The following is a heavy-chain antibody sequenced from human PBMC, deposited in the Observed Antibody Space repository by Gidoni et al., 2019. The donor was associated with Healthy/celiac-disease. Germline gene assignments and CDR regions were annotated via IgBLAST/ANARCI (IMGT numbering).Heavy chain of an antibody. CDR1: GGHISSYY. D-gene: IGHD3-10*01. J-gene: IGHJ3*02. CDR3: ARASFMGLYAFDI. Sequence: QVQLQESGPELVKPSETLYRTCTGSGGHISSYYWSWIRQPPGTGLEWIGYIYYSGSTNYTPSLKSRGTISVDTSKNQFSLKLSSVTSADTAVYYCARASFMGLYAFDIWGQGTMVTVSS. CDR2: IYYSGST. V-gene: IGHV4-59*01.